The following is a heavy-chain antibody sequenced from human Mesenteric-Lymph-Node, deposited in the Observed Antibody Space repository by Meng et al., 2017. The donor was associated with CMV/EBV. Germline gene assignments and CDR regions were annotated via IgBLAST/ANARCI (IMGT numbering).Heavy chain of an antibody. V-gene: IGHV3-30*04. J-gene: IGHJ4*02. CDR3: ARDGGPRYTKGGYYFDY. CDR2: ISYDGSNK. D-gene: IGHD3-16*01. CDR1: GFTFSSYA. Sequence: GESLKISCAASGFTFSSYAMHWVRQAPGKGLEWVAVISYDGSNKYYADSVKGRFTISRDNSKNTLYLQMNSLRAEDTAVYYCARDGGPRYTKGGYYFDYWGQGTLVTVSS.